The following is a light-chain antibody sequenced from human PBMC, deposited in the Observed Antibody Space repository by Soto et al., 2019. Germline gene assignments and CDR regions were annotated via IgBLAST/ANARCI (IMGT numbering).Light chain of an antibody. J-gene: IGKJ4*01. CDR3: QKYNIVPLA. CDR1: QGISNY. V-gene: IGKV1-27*01. CDR2: AAS. Sequence: DIQMTQSPSSLSAFVGDRVTITCRASQGISNYLAWYQQKPGKVPKLLIYAASTLQSGVPSRFSGSGSGTDLTLTISGLQPEDVATYFCQKYNIVPLAFGGGTKVEIK.